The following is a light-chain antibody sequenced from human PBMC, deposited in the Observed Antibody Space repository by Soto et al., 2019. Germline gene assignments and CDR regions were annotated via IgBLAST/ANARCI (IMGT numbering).Light chain of an antibody. Sequence: EIVMTQSPATLSVSPGERATLSCRASQSVSSYLAWYQQKPGQAPRLLIYGASTRATAIPARFSGSGSGTDFTLTIRSLQSEDFAVYYCQQYNNWPRTFGQGTKVDIK. V-gene: IGKV3-15*01. J-gene: IGKJ1*01. CDR1: QSVSSY. CDR2: GAS. CDR3: QQYNNWPRT.